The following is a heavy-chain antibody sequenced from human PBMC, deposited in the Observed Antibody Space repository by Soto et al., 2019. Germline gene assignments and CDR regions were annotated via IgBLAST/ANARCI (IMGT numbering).Heavy chain of an antibody. CDR1: DGPVLVYD. V-gene: IGHV4-59*02. D-gene: IGHD1-26*01. CDR2: INNNENT. Sequence: LETRPLPGMFFDGPVLVYDRSWIRQPPGKGLEWIGYINNNENTDYNPSLESRVTISVDTSKNQISLSLTSVTAADTAVYYCAATPRYWGQGTLVTVSS. CDR3: AATPRY. J-gene: IGHJ4*02.